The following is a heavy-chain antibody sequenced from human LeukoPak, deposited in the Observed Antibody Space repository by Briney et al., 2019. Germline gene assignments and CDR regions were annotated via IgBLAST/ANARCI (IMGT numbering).Heavy chain of an antibody. V-gene: IGHV3-30*18. D-gene: IGHD5-18*01. CDR2: ISYDGSNK. CDR1: GFTFSSYG. Sequence: GSLRLSCAASGFTFSSYGMHWVRQAPGKGLEWVAVISYDGSNKYYADSVKGRFTISRDNSKNTLYLQMNSLRAEDTAVYYCAKGHVDTAMVSDYWGQGTLVTVSS. J-gene: IGHJ4*02. CDR3: AKGHVDTAMVSDY.